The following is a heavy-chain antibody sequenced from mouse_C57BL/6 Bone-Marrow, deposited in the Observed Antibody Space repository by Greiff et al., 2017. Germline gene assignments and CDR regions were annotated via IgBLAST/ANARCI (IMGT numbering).Heavy chain of an antibody. CDR2: IYPGDGDT. CDR1: GYAFTSYW. J-gene: IGHJ4*01. Sequence: QVQLQQSGAELVKPGASVKISCKASGYAFTSYWMNWVKQRPGKGLEWIGQIYPGDGDTNYNGKFKGKATLTADKSSSTAYMQLSSLTSEESAVYSCARKTALVAYYYAMDYWGQGTSVTVSA. CDR3: ARKTALVAYYYAMDY. D-gene: IGHD1-1*01. V-gene: IGHV1-80*01.